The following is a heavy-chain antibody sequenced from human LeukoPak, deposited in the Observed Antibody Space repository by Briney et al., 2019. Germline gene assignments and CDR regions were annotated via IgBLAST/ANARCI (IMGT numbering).Heavy chain of an antibody. V-gene: IGHV3-33*01. Sequence: GRSLRLSCAASGFTFSSYAMHWVRQAPGKGLEWVAVIRYDGTDKYYADSVKGRFTISRDNSKNTLYLQMNSLRAEDTAVYYCAREREMYSSSWGGDAFDIWGQGTMVTVSS. CDR1: GFTFSSYA. D-gene: IGHD6-13*01. J-gene: IGHJ3*02. CDR2: IRYDGTDK. CDR3: AREREMYSSSWGGDAFDI.